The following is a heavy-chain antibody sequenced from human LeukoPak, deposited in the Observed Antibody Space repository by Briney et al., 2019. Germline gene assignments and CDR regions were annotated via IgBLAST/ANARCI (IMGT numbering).Heavy chain of an antibody. J-gene: IGHJ3*02. CDR2: IYHSGST. V-gene: IGHV4-4*02. Sequence: SETLSLTCAVSGGSISSSNWWSWVRQPPGKGLEWIGEIYHSGSTNYNPSLKSRVTISVDKSKNQFSLKLSSVTAADTAVYYCARDSGSYGHAFDIWGRGTMVTVSS. CDR3: ARDSGSYGHAFDI. CDR1: GGSISSSNW. D-gene: IGHD1-26*01.